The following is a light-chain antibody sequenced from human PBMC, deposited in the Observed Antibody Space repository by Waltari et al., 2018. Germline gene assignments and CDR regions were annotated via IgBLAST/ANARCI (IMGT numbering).Light chain of an antibody. CDR2: TDN. V-gene: IGLV1-44*01. Sequence: VTVSCSGSRSNIGRNGVSWYQQVPGTAPKLLIHTDNQRPSGVPDRFSGSKSGTSASLAISGLQSEDEAHYYCAAWDDSLNGRVFGGGTKVTVL. CDR1: RSNIGRNG. CDR3: AAWDDSLNGRV. J-gene: IGLJ3*02.